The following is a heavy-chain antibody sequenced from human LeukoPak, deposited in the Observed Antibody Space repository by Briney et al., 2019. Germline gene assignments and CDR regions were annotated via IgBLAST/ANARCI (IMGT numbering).Heavy chain of an antibody. CDR2: INPNSGDT. CDR3: ARDGSLDY. Sequence: ASVKVSCKASGYTFTDYYMHWMRQAPGQGPEWMGWINPNSGDTNYAQKFQGRVTMTRDTSISTAYMEVRSLTSDDTAVYYCARDGSLDYWGQGTLVTVSS. D-gene: IGHD2-2*03. V-gene: IGHV1-2*02. J-gene: IGHJ4*02. CDR1: GYTFTDYY.